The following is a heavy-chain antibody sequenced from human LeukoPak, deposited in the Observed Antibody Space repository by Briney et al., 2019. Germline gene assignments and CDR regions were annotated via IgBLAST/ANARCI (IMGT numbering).Heavy chain of an antibody. CDR3: STTYYYDSSEGY. CDR2: IKSRTDGGTT. Sequence: GGSLRLSCAASGFTFSNAWMNWVRQAPGKGLEWVGRIKSRTDGGTTDYAAPVKGRFTISRDDSKNTLYLQMNSLKTEDTAVYYCSTTYYYDSSEGYWGQGTLVTVSS. CDR1: GFTFSNAW. D-gene: IGHD3-22*01. V-gene: IGHV3-15*07. J-gene: IGHJ4*02.